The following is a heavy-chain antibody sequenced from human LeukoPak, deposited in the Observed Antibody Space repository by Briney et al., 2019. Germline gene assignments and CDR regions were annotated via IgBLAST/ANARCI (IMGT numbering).Heavy chain of an antibody. Sequence: SETLSLTCTVSGGSISSYYWNWIRQPPGKGLEWIGYIFYTGSTYYNPSLNSRVTISVDTSKNQFSLKLSSVTAADTAVYYCAKSDEARDAFDIWGQGTMVTVSS. CDR2: IFYTGST. J-gene: IGHJ3*02. CDR3: AKSDEARDAFDI. CDR1: GGSISSYY. V-gene: IGHV4-59*08.